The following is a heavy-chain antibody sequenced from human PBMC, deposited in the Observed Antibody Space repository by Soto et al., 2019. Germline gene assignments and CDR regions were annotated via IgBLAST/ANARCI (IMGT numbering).Heavy chain of an antibody. CDR2: ISSSSSYI. CDR3: ARDQDDILTGYPYYFDY. V-gene: IGHV3-21*01. J-gene: IGHJ4*02. D-gene: IGHD3-9*01. Sequence: EVQLVESGGGLVKPGGSLRLSCAASGFTFSSYSMNWVRKAPGKGLEWVSSISSSSSYIYYADSVKGRFTISRDNAKNSLYLQMNSLRAEDTAVYYCARDQDDILTGYPYYFDYWGQGTLVTVSS. CDR1: GFTFSSYS.